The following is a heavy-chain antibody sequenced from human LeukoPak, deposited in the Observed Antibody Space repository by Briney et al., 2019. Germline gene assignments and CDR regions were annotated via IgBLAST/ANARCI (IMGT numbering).Heavy chain of an antibody. V-gene: IGHV4-39*07. CDR1: GASISSTSYY. J-gene: IGHJ1*01. CDR3: XXXXXXXXLXXL. Sequence: LSXXCTXSGASISSTSYYWGWVRQPPGRGLEWLGSTYYRGTTXYNTSLKSRVTISEKMSKKQFSRKMRSVNAAARAIYSXXXXXXXXXLXXLWGQGTLVTVSS. CDR2: TYYRGTT.